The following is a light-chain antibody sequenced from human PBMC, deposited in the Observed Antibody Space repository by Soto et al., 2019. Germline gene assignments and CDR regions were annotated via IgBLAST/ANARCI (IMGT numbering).Light chain of an antibody. CDR1: QSISHN. CDR2: DAS. Sequence: ETLIAQSAGTPSVSPGEKANLSCSASQSISHNLAWYQQKPGQAPRLLIYDASSRATGIPDRFSGSGSGTDFTLAINRREPQDSAVYYCKQYYSSPRTFGRGTKVDIK. V-gene: IGKV3-20*01. J-gene: IGKJ1*01. CDR3: KQYYSSPRT.